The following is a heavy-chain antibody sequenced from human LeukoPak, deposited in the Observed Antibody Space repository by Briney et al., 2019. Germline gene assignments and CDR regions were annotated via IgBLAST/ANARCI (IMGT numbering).Heavy chain of an antibody. CDR1: GFILTNAW. V-gene: IGHV3-15*01. D-gene: IGHD6-19*01. J-gene: IGHJ4*02. CDR3: ARDSSGPLY. CDR2: IKSKADGGTT. Sequence: GGSLRLSCAASGFILTNAWMTWVRQAPGKGLERVGRIKSKADGGTTDYAAPVKGRFTISRDNSKNTLYLQMNSLRAEDTAVYYCARDSSGPLYWGQGTLVTVSS.